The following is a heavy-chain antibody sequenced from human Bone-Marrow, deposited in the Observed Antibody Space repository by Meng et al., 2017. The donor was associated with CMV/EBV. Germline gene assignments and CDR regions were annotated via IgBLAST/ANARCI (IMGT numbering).Heavy chain of an antibody. CDR1: GGTFSSYA. J-gene: IGHJ4*02. V-gene: IGHV1-69*05. CDR3: ARAPKGTTTPFDF. D-gene: IGHD1-7*01. CDR2: IIPIFGTA. Sequence: SVKVSCKASGGTFSSYAISWVRQALGQGLEWMGGIIPIFGTANYAQKFQGRVTITTAESTSTAYMELSSRRSEDTAVYYCARAPKGTTTPFDFWGQGTMVTVSS.